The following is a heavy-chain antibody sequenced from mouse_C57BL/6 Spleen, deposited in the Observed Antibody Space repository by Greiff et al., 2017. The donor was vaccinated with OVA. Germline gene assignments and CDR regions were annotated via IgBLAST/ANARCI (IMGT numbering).Heavy chain of an antibody. CDR2: INYDGSST. Sequence: EVKLVESEGGLVQPGRSMKLSCTASGFTFSDYYMAWVRQVPEKGLEWVANINYDGSSTYYLDSLKSRFIISRDNAKNILYLQMSSLKSEDTATYYCARDEGYYDYDRGGFAYWGQGTLVTVSA. CDR1: GFTFSDYY. CDR3: ARDEGYYDYDRGGFAY. D-gene: IGHD2-4*01. V-gene: IGHV5-16*01. J-gene: IGHJ3*01.